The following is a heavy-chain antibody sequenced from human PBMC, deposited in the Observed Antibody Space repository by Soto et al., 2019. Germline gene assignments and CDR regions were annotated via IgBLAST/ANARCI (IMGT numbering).Heavy chain of an antibody. CDR1: GFTFSSYS. J-gene: IGHJ3*02. CDR2: ISSSSSYI. Sequence: NPGGSLRLSCAASGFTFSSYSMNWVRQAPGKGLEWVSSISSSSSYIYYADSVKGRFTISRDNAKNSLYLQMNSLRVEDTALYYCAREWITVVRGIDDDAFDIWGQRTMVTVS. V-gene: IGHV3-21*01. D-gene: IGHD3-10*01. CDR3: AREWITVVRGIDDDAFDI.